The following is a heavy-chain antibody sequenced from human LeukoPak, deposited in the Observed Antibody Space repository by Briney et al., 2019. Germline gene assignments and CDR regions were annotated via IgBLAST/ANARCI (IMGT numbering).Heavy chain of an antibody. CDR1: GYTFTGYY. V-gene: IGHV1-2*02. CDR2: INPNSGGT. CDR3: ARVMVRGVIITVDY. D-gene: IGHD3-10*01. J-gene: IGHJ4*02. Sequence: ASVKVSCKTSGYTFTGYYTHWVRQAPGQGLEWMGWINPNSGGTNYAQKFQGRVTMTRDTSISTAYMELSRLRSDDTAVYYCARVMVRGVIITVDYWGQGTLVTVSS.